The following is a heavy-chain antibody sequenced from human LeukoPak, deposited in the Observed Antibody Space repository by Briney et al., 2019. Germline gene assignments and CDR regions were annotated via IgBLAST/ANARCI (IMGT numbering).Heavy chain of an antibody. CDR2: ISSSSSYI. CDR1: GFTVSSNY. Sequence: GGSLRLSCAASGFTVSSNYMNWVRQAPGKGLEWVSSISSSSSYIYYADSVKGRFTISRDNAKNSLYLQMNSLRAEDTAVYYCARNTVYCSSTSCPSYYYYMDVWGKGTTVTVSS. J-gene: IGHJ6*03. D-gene: IGHD2-2*01. V-gene: IGHV3-21*01. CDR3: ARNTVYCSSTSCPSYYYYMDV.